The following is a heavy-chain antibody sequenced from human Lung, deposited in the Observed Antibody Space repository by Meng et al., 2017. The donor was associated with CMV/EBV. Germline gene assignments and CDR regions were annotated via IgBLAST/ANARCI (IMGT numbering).Heavy chain of an antibody. D-gene: IGHD2-21*01. V-gene: IGHV3-21*01. J-gene: IGHJ6*02. CDR3: TRDVSPRSSAYFAIYYFYALDV. CDR1: GFTFSSSS. Sequence: GESLKISCAASGFTFSSSSMNWVRQAPGKGLEWVSSISNSGAYIYYADSVKGRFSISRDNAQNSLYLHMNSLRAEDTAVYYCTRDVSPRSSAYFAIYYFYALDVWGQGTAVTVSS. CDR2: ISNSGAYI.